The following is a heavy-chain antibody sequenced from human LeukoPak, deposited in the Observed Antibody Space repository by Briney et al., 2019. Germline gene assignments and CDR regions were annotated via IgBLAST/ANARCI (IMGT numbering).Heavy chain of an antibody. D-gene: IGHD4-17*01. Sequence: SETLSLTCAVYGGSFSGYYWSWIRQPPGKGLEWIGEINHSGSTNYNPSLKSRVTISVDTSKNQFSLKLSSVTAADTAVYYCARWKGGAMTTVTPVYYYYGMDVWGQGTTVTVSS. V-gene: IGHV4-34*01. CDR2: INHSGST. J-gene: IGHJ6*02. CDR3: ARWKGGAMTTVTPVYYYYGMDV. CDR1: GGSFSGYY.